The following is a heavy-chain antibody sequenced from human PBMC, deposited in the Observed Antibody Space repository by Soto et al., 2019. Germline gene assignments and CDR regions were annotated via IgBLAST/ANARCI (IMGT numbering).Heavy chain of an antibody. V-gene: IGHV4-38-2*02. CDR3: AREVSIWDDFWSGYYNSREEKWCDP. J-gene: IGHJ5*02. D-gene: IGHD3-3*01. CDR1: GYSISSGDY. CDR2: IYHSGST. Sequence: SETLSLTCAVSGYSISSGDYWGWIRQPPGKGLEWIGSIYHSGSTYYNPSLKSRVTISVDTSKNQFSLQLSSVTAAETAVYYSAREVSIWDDFWSGYYNSREEKWCDPCGQGTRVTVSS.